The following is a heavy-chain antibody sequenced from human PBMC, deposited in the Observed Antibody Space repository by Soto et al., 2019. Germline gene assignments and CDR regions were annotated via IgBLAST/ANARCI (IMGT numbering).Heavy chain of an antibody. CDR1: GYTFTSYA. CDR2: ISTYNSDT. Sequence: QVQLVQSGAEVKKPGASVKVSCKASGYTFTSYAFSWVRQAPGQGLEWMGWISTYNSDTNYAQKLQGRVTMTTDTSTTTAYKELRSLRSDDRAVYFCVRGDCGGYFGAYWGQGTLVTVSS. CDR3: VRGDCGGYFGAY. V-gene: IGHV1-18*01. D-gene: IGHD2-21*01. J-gene: IGHJ4*02.